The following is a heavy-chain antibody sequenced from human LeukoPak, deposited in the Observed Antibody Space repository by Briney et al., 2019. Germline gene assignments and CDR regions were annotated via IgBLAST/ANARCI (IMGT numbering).Heavy chain of an antibody. D-gene: IGHD3-10*01. CDR1: GGAFSNYA. CDR2: IIPILGTT. CDR3: ATGPKRYGSGTYYYFDS. Sequence: GASVKVSCKSSGGAFSNYAISWVRLAPGRSPEWMGGIIPILGTTIYAQKFQGRVTITADESTYTAYLDLSSLRSEDAALYYCATGPKRYGSGTYYYFDSWGQGTLVTVSS. J-gene: IGHJ4*02. V-gene: IGHV1-69*13.